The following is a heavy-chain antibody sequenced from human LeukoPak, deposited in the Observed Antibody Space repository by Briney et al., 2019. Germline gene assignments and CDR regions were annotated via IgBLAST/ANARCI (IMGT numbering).Heavy chain of an antibody. D-gene: IGHD3-22*01. CDR2: ISSSGSTI. CDR1: GFTFSDYY. Sequence: GGSLRLSCAASGFTFSDYYMSWIRQAPGKGLEWVSYISSSGSTIYYADSVKGRFTISRDNAKNSLYLQMDSLRAEDTAVYYCARDYYYDSSGYLGYWGQGTLVTVSS. V-gene: IGHV3-11*01. J-gene: IGHJ4*02. CDR3: ARDYYYDSSGYLGY.